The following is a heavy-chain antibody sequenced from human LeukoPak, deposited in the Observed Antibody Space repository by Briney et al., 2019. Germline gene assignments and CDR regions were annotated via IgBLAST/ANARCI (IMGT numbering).Heavy chain of an antibody. Sequence: SETLSLTCTVSGGSISSSSYYWGWIRQPPGKGLEWIGSIYYSGSTYYNPSLKSRVTISVDTSKNQFSLKLSSVTAADTAVYYCARHKLPAATSYYYYYMDVWGKGTTVTVSS. CDR1: GGSISSSSYY. V-gene: IGHV4-39*01. CDR3: ARHKLPAATSYYYYYMDV. D-gene: IGHD2-2*01. CDR2: IYYSGST. J-gene: IGHJ6*03.